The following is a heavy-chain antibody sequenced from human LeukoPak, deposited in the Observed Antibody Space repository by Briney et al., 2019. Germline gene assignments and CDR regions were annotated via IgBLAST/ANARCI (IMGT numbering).Heavy chain of an antibody. V-gene: IGHV3-30*18. CDR3: AKVLLGRYFDWLSYGMDV. Sequence: GRSLRLSCAASRFTFSSYGMHWVRQAPGKGLDWVAVISYDGSKKYYADSVKGRFTISRDNSKNTLYLQMNSLRAEDTAVYYCAKVLLGRYFDWLSYGMDVWGKGTTVTVSS. D-gene: IGHD3-9*01. CDR1: RFTFSSYG. CDR2: ISYDGSKK. J-gene: IGHJ6*04.